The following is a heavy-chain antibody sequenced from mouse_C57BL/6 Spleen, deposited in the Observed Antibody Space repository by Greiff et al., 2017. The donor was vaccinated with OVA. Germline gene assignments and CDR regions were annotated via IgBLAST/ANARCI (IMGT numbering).Heavy chain of an antibody. V-gene: IGHV2-6*03. CDR2: IWSDGST. CDR3: ARPSYGNLYARDY. D-gene: IGHD2-1*01. J-gene: IGHJ4*01. CDR1: GFSLTSYG. Sequence: VKLMESGPGLVAPSQSLSITCTVSGFSLTSYGVHWVRQPPGKGLEWLVVIWSDGSTTYNSALKSRLSTIKDNSKSQVFLKMNSLQTDDTAMYDCARPSYGNLYARDYWGQGTSVTVSS.